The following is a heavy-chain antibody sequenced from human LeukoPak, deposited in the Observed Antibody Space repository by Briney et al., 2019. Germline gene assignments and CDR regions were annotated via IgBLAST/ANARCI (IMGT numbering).Heavy chain of an antibody. J-gene: IGHJ4*02. D-gene: IGHD1-26*01. V-gene: IGHV3-48*03. Sequence: PGGSLRLSCAASGFTFSSYELNWVRQAPGKGLEWVSYISSSGSTIYYADSVKGRFTISRDNAKNSLYVQMNSLRAEDTAVYYCAGEGGGSNYAGGQGTLVTVSS. CDR3: AGEGGGSNYA. CDR1: GFTFSSYE. CDR2: ISSSGSTI.